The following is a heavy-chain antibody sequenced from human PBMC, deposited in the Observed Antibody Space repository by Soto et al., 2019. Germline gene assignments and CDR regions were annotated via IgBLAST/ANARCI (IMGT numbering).Heavy chain of an antibody. CDR3: ARGGWRQIDY. D-gene: IGHD3-3*01. J-gene: IGHJ4*02. V-gene: IGHV4-59*08. CDR2: IYYSGST. CDR1: GGSIGSYY. Sequence: QVQLQESGPGLMKPSATLSLPCSVSGGSIGSYYWSWIRQPPGKGLEWIGYIYYSGSTNYNPSLKSRVTISVDTSKNQFSLKLSSVTAADTAVYYCARGGWRQIDYWGQGTLVTVSS.